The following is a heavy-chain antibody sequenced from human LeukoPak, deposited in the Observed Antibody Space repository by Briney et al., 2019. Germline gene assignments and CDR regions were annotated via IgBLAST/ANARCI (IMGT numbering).Heavy chain of an antibody. V-gene: IGHV3-30*03. CDR3: AYHCSSTSCYLRGWFDP. D-gene: IGHD2-2*01. CDR2: ISYDGSNK. J-gene: IGHJ5*02. Sequence: GKSLRLSCAASGFTFTNYGMHWVRQAPGQGLEWVAVISYDGSNKFYADSVKGRFTISRDNAKNSLYLQMNSLRAEDTAVYYCAYHCSSTSCYLRGWFDPWGQGTLVTVSS. CDR1: GFTFTNYG.